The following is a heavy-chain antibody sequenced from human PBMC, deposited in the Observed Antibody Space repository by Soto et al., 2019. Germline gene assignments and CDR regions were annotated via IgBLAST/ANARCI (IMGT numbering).Heavy chain of an antibody. V-gene: IGHV5-10-1*01. J-gene: IGHJ4*02. CDR2: IDPSDSYT. D-gene: IGHD4-4*01. CDR3: ASGDYSNYVRMRYLVY. CDR1: GYSFTSYG. Sequence: GADLKISSKGSGYSFTSYGNSWVRLMPGKGLEWMGRIDPSDSYTNYSPSFQGHVTISADKSISTAYLQWSSLKALNTAMYYCASGDYSNYVRMRYLVYWGQGTLDT.